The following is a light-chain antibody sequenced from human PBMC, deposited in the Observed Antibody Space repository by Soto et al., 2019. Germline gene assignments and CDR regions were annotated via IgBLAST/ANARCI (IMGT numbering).Light chain of an antibody. CDR1: QSVSNNY. V-gene: IGKV3-20*01. J-gene: IGKJ4*02. Sequence: EIVLTQSPGTLSLSPGERANLSCRASQSVSNNYLAWYQQKPGQAPGLLIYGASNRATGIPDRFSGIGSGTVFTLPVSRLEPEFFAVYDCQQYSSPGTFGRGTKVDIK. CDR3: QQYSSPGT. CDR2: GAS.